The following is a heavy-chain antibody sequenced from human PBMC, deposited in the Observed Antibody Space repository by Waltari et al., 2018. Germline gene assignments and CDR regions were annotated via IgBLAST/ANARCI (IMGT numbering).Heavy chain of an antibody. V-gene: IGHV3-23*01. CDR3: ANYGQLPSNGDY. CDR2: ISGPAHET. Sequence: EVRLLESGGALVQPGGYLRLSCRASGVRFCHYYMIWVRQAPGRGLKWVSTISGPAHETVYADSVKGRFTISRDNSKTTLYLQMNSLRVEDTAMYYCANYGQLPSNGDYWGQGTLVTVSS. CDR1: GVRFCHYY. D-gene: IGHD1-1*01. J-gene: IGHJ4*02.